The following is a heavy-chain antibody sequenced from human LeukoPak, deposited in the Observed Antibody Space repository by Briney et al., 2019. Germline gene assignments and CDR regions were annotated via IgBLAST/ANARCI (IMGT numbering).Heavy chain of an antibody. Sequence: GGSLRVSCAASGFTFSSYAMHWVRQAPGKGLEWVAVISYDGSNKYYADSVKGRFTISRDNSKNTLYLQMNSLRAEDTAVYYCARDLLSGYSYGFDYWGQGTLATVSS. J-gene: IGHJ4*02. CDR2: ISYDGSNK. CDR1: GFTFSSYA. CDR3: ARDLLSGYSYGFDY. D-gene: IGHD5-18*01. V-gene: IGHV3-30-3*01.